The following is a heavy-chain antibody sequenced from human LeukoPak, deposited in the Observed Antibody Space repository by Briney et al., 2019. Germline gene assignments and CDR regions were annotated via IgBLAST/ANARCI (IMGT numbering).Heavy chain of an antibody. CDR3: ASRPGPRSSAFDI. J-gene: IGHJ3*02. Sequence: SGTLSLTCAVYGGSFSGYYWSWIRQPPGKGLEWIGEINHSGSTNYNPSLKSRVTISVDTSKNQFSLKLSSVTAADTAVYYCASRPGPRSSAFDIWGQGTMVTVSS. V-gene: IGHV4-34*01. CDR2: INHSGST. CDR1: GGSFSGYY.